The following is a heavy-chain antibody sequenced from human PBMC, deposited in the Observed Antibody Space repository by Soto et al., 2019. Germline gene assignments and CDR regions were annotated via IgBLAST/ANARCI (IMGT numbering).Heavy chain of an antibody. V-gene: IGHV3-33*01. Sequence: ESGGGVVQPGRSLRLSCAASGFTFSSYGMHWVRQAPGKGLEWVAVIWYDGSNKYYADSVKGRFTISRDNSKNTLYLQVNSLRAEDTDVYYCASRQTAPDYWGQGTLVTVSS. D-gene: IGHD2-21*02. CDR1: GFTFSSYG. CDR3: ASRQTAPDY. CDR2: IWYDGSNK. J-gene: IGHJ4*02.